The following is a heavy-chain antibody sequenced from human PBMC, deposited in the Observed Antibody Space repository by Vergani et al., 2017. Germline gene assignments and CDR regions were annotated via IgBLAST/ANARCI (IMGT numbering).Heavy chain of an antibody. D-gene: IGHD3-9*01. CDR2: INPSGGHT. V-gene: IGHV1-46*03. Sequence: QVQVVQSGAEVKKSGASVKVSCKTSGYPFSNYYMHWVRQAPGQGLEWMGIINPSGGHTNYAQKFQGRVTMTRDTSTSNVYMELSSLRSEDTAIYYCARGDYGILTGYRYWGQGTLVTVSA. CDR3: ARGDYGILTGYRY. CDR1: GYPFSNYY. J-gene: IGHJ4*02.